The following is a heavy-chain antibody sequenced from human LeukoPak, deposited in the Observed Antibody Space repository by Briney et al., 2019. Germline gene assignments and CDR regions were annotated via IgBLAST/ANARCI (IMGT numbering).Heavy chain of an antibody. V-gene: IGHV1-18*01. Sequence: ASVKVSCKTSGYTFTQSGVCWVRQTPGQGLECMGWISAYNGVTNYAQKFQGRVTMTTDTPTSTAYLQLQSLRPDDTAVYFCAKAPRLWWNYLMDEWGQGTLVIVSS. CDR3: AKAPRLWWNYLMDE. CDR2: ISAYNGVT. CDR1: GYTFTQSG. J-gene: IGHJ4*02. D-gene: IGHD4/OR15-4a*01.